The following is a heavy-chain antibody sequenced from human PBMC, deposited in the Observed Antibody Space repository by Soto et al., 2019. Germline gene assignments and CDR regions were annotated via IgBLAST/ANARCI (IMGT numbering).Heavy chain of an antibody. J-gene: IGHJ4*02. D-gene: IGHD1-1*01. CDR2: INPNSGGT. Sequence: ASVKVSCKASGYTFTGYYIHWVRQAPGQGLEWMGWINPNSGGTKYAPKFQGGVTMTRDTSITTAYMELSRLRSGDTAVYYCAREPATAKPEGVDFWGQGTLVTVSS. CDR1: GYTFTGYY. CDR3: AREPATAKPEGVDF. V-gene: IGHV1-2*02.